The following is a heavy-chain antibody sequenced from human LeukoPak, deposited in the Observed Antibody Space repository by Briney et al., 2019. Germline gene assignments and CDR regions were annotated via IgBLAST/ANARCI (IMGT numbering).Heavy chain of an antibody. CDR1: GYTFTSYY. J-gene: IGHJ5*02. Sequence: ASVKVSCKASGYTFTSYYMHWVRQAPGQGLEWMGIINPSGGSTSYAQKFQGRVTMTRDTSTSTVYIELSSLRSEDTAVYYCARDNIVVVPAAIFSCWFDPWGQGTLVTVSS. D-gene: IGHD2-2*01. V-gene: IGHV1-46*03. CDR3: ARDNIVVVPAAIFSCWFDP. CDR2: INPSGGST.